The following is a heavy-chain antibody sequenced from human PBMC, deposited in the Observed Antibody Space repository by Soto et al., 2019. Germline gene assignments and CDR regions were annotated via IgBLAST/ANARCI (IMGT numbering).Heavy chain of an antibody. V-gene: IGHV2-5*02. Sequence: SGPTLVNPPQPLTLTCTFSGFSLSTSGVGVGWIRQPPGKALEWLALIYWDDDKRYSPSLKSRLTITKDTSKNQVVLTMTNMDPVDTATYYCAHSKRVRGVTPNYYYYMDVWGKGTTVTVSS. J-gene: IGHJ6*03. CDR2: IYWDDDK. CDR3: AHSKRVRGVTPNYYYYMDV. D-gene: IGHD3-10*01. CDR1: GFSLSTSGVG.